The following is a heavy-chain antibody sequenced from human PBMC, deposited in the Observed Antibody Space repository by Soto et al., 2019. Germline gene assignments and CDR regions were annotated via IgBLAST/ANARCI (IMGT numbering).Heavy chain of an antibody. V-gene: IGHV1-18*01. D-gene: IGHD3-9*01. CDR2: ISAYNGNT. J-gene: IGHJ6*03. Sequence: QVPLVQSGAEVKKSGASGKVSCKASGYTFTSYGISWVRQAPGQGLEWMGWISAYNGNTNYAQKLQGRVTMTTDTSTSTAYMELRSLRSDDTAVYYCARGPILRYFDWLLPRYYYYYMDVCCKGTTVTVSS. CDR3: ARGPILRYFDWLLPRYYYYYMDV. CDR1: GYTFTSYG.